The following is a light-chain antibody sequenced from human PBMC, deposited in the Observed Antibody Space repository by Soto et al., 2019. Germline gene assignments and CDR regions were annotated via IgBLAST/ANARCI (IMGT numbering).Light chain of an antibody. CDR2: AAS. CDR1: QSISTY. Sequence: DIQMTQSPSSLSASVGDRVTITCRASQSISTYLNWYQQTPGKAPKLLIYAASSLQSGAPSRFSGSGSGTDFTLTISSLHPEDSATYYCQQSYSTPPTFGQGTKV. V-gene: IGKV1-39*01. CDR3: QQSYSTPPT. J-gene: IGKJ1*01.